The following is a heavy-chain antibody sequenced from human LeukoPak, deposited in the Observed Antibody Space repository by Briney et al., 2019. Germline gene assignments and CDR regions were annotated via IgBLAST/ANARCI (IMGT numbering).Heavy chain of an antibody. CDR1: GFTFDDYG. J-gene: IGHJ6*03. CDR3: AREGSPYPSYFPRYYYYMDV. V-gene: IGHV3-20*04. CDR2: INWNGGST. Sequence: GGSLRLSCAASGFTFDDYGMSWVRQAPGKGLEWVSGINWNGGSTGYADSVKGRFTISRDNAKNSLYLQMNSLRAEDTALYYCAREGSPYPSYFPRYYYYMDVWGKGTTVTVSS. D-gene: IGHD1-26*01.